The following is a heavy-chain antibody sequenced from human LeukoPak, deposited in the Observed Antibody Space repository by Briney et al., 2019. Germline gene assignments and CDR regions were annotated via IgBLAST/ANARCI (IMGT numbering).Heavy chain of an antibody. D-gene: IGHD2-21*02. J-gene: IGHJ1*01. CDR1: GFTFSSYA. Sequence: GGSLRLSCAASGFTFSSYAMSWVRQAPGKGLEWVSAISGSGGSTYYADSVKGRFTISRDNSKNTLYLQMNSLRAEDTAVYYCAKDQVNCGGDCYTEYFQHWGQGTLVTVSS. CDR2: ISGSGGST. CDR3: AKDQVNCGGDCYTEYFQH. V-gene: IGHV3-23*01.